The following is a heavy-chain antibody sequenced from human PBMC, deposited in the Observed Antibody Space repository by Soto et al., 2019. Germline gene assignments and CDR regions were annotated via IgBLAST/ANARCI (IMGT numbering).Heavy chain of an antibody. CDR1: GFTFSSYA. CDR3: ASPPGNSSGWPEYFQH. Sequence: QVQLVESGGGVVQPGRSLRLSCAASGFTFSSYAMHWVRQAPGKGLEWVAVISYDGSNKYYADSVKGRFTISRDNSKNTLYLQMNSLRAEDTAVYYCASPPGNSSGWPEYFQHWGQGTLVTVSS. J-gene: IGHJ1*01. D-gene: IGHD6-19*01. CDR2: ISYDGSNK. V-gene: IGHV3-30-3*01.